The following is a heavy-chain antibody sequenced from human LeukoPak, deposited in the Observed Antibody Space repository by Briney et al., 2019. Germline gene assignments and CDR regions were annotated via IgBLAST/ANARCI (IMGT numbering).Heavy chain of an antibody. CDR3: ARVGDLSNWFDP. J-gene: IGHJ5*02. CDR2: IYSGGST. Sequence: GGSLTLSCAASGFTVSSNYMSWVRQAPGKGLEWVSVIYSGGSTYYADSVKGRFTISRDNSKNTLYLHMNSLRVEDTAVYYCARVGDLSNWFDPWGQGTLVTVSS. V-gene: IGHV3-66*01. CDR1: GFTVSSNY.